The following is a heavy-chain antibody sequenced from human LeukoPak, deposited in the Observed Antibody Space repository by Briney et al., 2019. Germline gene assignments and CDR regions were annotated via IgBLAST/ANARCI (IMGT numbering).Heavy chain of an antibody. CDR1: GFTFSSYG. CDR3: AKDQVLLWFGDPRGPFDY. Sequence: QPGGSLRLSCAASGFTFSSYGMHWVRQAPGKWLEWVAVISYDGSNKYYADSVKGRFTISRDNSKNTLYLQMNSLRAEDTAVYYCAKDQVLLWFGDPRGPFDYWGQGTLVTVSS. V-gene: IGHV3-30*18. CDR2: ISYDGSNK. J-gene: IGHJ4*02. D-gene: IGHD3-10*01.